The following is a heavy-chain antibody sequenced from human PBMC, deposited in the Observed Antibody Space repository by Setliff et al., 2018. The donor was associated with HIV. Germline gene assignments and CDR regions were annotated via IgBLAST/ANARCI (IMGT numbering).Heavy chain of an antibody. CDR3: ARDASPDYDSGGYSAGGH. V-gene: IGHV3-33*01. D-gene: IGHD3-22*01. J-gene: IGHJ4*02. CDR2: IWYDGTNK. Sequence: GGSLRLSCAASGFSFSSYGMHWVRQAPGKGLEWLALIWYDGTNKQYGDSVKGRFAISRDNSKNTLYLQMNSLRAEDTAVYYCARDASPDYDSGGYSAGGHWGRGTLVTVSS. CDR1: GFSFSSYG.